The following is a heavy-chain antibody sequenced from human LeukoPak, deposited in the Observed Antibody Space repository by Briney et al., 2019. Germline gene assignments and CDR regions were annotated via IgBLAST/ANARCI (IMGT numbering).Heavy chain of an antibody. D-gene: IGHD2-15*01. CDR3: AREYCSGGSCYSDAFDI. CDR1: GFTFSSYS. CDR2: ISSSSYI. J-gene: IGHJ3*02. V-gene: IGHV3-21*01. Sequence: GGSLRLSCAASGFTFSSYSMNWVRQAPGKGLEWVSSISSSSYIYYADSVRGRFTISRDNAKNSLFLQMNSLRAEDTAVYYCAREYCSGGSCYSDAFDIWGQGTMVTVSS.